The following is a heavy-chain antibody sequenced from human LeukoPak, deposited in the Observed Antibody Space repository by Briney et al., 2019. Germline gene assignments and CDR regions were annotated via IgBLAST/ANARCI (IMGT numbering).Heavy chain of an antibody. CDR3: ARSEGGSSWYPGAFDI. J-gene: IGHJ3*02. CDR2: IYYSGST. D-gene: IGHD6-13*01. CDR1: GGSISSYY. Sequence: SETLSLTCTVSGGSISSYYWSWIRQPPGKGLEWIGYIYYSGSTNYNPSLKSRVTISVDTSKNQCSLKLSSVTAADTAVYYCARSEGGSSWYPGAFDIWGQGTMVTVSS. V-gene: IGHV4-59*08.